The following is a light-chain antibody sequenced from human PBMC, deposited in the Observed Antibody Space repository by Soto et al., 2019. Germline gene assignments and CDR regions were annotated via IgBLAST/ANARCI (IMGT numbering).Light chain of an antibody. CDR1: QSVSNNY. Sequence: ETVLTHSAGAVSLTPGERATLSCRASQSVSNNYLAWYQQKPGQAPRLLVYGASGRATGIPDRFSGSGSGTDFTLTISRLEPEDFAVYYCQQYGSSRWTSGQGAKVDIK. CDR3: QQYGSSRWT. J-gene: IGKJ1*01. V-gene: IGKV3-20*01. CDR2: GAS.